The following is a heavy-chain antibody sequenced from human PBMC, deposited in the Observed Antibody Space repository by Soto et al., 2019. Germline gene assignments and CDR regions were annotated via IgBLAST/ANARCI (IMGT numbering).Heavy chain of an antibody. Sequence: VKVSCKASNYPFTSYGFAWVRQAPGHGRQWLGRISSYNNNADYAQEFQGRVTMTTDTSTRTAVMELRSPTSDDTGVYYCARDSNPYGVVIRSPEKQKYGMDVWG. CDR3: ARDSNPYGVVIRSPEKQKYGMDV. V-gene: IGHV1-18*01. J-gene: IGHJ6*02. CDR1: NYPFTSYG. D-gene: IGHD3-3*01. CDR2: ISSYNNNA.